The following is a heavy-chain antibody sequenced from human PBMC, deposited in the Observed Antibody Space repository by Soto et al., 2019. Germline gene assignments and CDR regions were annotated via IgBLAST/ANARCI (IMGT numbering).Heavy chain of an antibody. J-gene: IGHJ4*02. CDR2: ISSISSTI. V-gene: IGHV3-48*02. CDR1: GFTFSRYS. Sequence: GGSLRLSCAASGFTFSRYSMNWVRQAPGKGLEWLSHISSISSTIYYADSAKGRFTISRDNAKNSLYLQMNSLRDEDTAVYYCARDPGNSYDSSGYYYCWGQGTLVTVSS. CDR3: ARDPGNSYDSSGYYYC. D-gene: IGHD3-22*01.